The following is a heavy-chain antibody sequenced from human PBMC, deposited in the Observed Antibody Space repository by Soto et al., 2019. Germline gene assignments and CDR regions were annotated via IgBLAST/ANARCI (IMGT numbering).Heavy chain of an antibody. J-gene: IGHJ4*02. D-gene: IGHD2-15*01. V-gene: IGHV3-23*01. CDR2: VNANGVST. CDR3: TKDYGSGNPFDY. CDR1: GFTFSNYA. Sequence: PGGSLRLSCAASGFTFSNYAMSWVRQAPGKGLEWVSTVNANGVSTYHADSVKGRFTVSRDNSKNTLYLQMNSLTAEDTAVHYCTKDYGSGNPFDYWGQGTLVTVSS.